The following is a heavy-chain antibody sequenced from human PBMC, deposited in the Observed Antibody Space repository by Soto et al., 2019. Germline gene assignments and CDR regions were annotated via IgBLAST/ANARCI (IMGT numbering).Heavy chain of an antibody. CDR3: ARVVVVVPAAPRGWFGP. D-gene: IGHD2-2*01. CDR1: GYTFTSYG. Sequence: QVQLVQSGAEVKKPGASVKVSCKASGYTFTSYGISWVRQAPGQGLEWMGWISAYNGNTNYAQKLQGRVTMTTDTSTSTAYVELRSLRSDDTAVYYCARVVVVVPAAPRGWFGPWGQGTLVTVSS. J-gene: IGHJ5*02. CDR2: ISAYNGNT. V-gene: IGHV1-18*04.